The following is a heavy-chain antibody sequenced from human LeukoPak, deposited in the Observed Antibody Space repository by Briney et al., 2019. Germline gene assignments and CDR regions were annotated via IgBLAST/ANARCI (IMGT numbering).Heavy chain of an antibody. CDR3: AKPRRNCGGDCYHFDY. D-gene: IGHD2-21*02. V-gene: IGHV3-23*01. CDR2: ISGSGGST. CDR1: GFTFSSYA. J-gene: IGHJ4*02. Sequence: GGSLRLSCAASGFTFSSYAMSWVRQAPGKGLEWVSAISGSGGSTYYADSVKGRFTISRDNSKNTLYLQMNSLRAEDTAVYYCAKPRRNCGGDCYHFDYGGQGTLVTVSS.